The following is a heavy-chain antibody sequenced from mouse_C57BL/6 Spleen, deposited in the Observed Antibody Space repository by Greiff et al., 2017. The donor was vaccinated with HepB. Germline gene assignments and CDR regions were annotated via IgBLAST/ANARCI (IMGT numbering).Heavy chain of an antibody. CDR2: ILPGSGST. Sequence: QVQLQQSGAELMKPGASVKLSCKATGYTFTGYWIEWVKQRPGHGLEWIGEILPGSGSTNYNEKFKGKATFTADTSSNTAYMQLSSLTTEDSAIYYCARRGRGYYGSSYPLAMDYWGQGTSVTVSS. CDR3: ARRGRGYYGSSYPLAMDY. J-gene: IGHJ4*01. CDR1: GYTFTGYW. D-gene: IGHD1-1*01. V-gene: IGHV1-9*01.